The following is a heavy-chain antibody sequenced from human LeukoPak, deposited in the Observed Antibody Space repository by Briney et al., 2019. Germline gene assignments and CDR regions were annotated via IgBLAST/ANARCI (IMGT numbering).Heavy chain of an antibody. D-gene: IGHD3-22*01. CDR3: ASLPTGSMIANY. Sequence: ASVKVSCQACGKSFTSYYMHWLGQPPGQGLEWVGILDPSGSTTDYAHKFQGRVTMTRDTYTSTVYVELSSLRSEDTAVYYCASLPTGSMIANYWGQGTLVTVSS. CDR1: GKSFTSYY. V-gene: IGHV1-46*01. J-gene: IGHJ4*02. CDR2: LDPSGSTT.